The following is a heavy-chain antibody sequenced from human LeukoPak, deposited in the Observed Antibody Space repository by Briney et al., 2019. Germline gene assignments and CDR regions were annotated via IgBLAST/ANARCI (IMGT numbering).Heavy chain of an antibody. CDR3: ARGPHYGDRVDYLDY. D-gene: IGHD4-17*01. V-gene: IGHV3-7*01. CDR2: IKQDGSEK. J-gene: IGHJ4*02. CDR1: GFMFRSHW. Sequence: PGGSLRLSCTASGFMFRSHWMSWVRQVPGRGLEWVAHIKQDGSEKHYLDSVEGRFTLSREDAKNSLYLQMDSLRVDYTAVYYCARGPHYGDRVDYLDYWGQGTLVTVSS.